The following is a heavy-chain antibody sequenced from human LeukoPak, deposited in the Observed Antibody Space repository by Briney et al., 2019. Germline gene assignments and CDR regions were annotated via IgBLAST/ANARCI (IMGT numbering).Heavy chain of an antibody. V-gene: IGHV3-33*01. CDR1: GFTFSSYG. Sequence: GGSLRPSCAASGFTFSSYGMHWVRQAPGKGLEWVAVIWYDETNRYYVDSVKGRFTVSRDNSKNTLYLQMDNLRAEDTAIYYCTSYRRAFDTWGLGTTVTVSS. D-gene: IGHD3-16*02. CDR3: TSYRRAFDT. CDR2: IWYDETNR. J-gene: IGHJ3*02.